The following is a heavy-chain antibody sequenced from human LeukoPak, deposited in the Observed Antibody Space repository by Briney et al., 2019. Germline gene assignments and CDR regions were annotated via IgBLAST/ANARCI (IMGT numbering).Heavy chain of an antibody. CDR3: AKDPPKYSYGYFSPPSFDY. Sequence: PGGSLRLSCAASGFTFSSYAMSWVRQAPGKGLEWVSAISGSGGSTYYADSVKGRFTISRDNSKNTLYLQMNSLRAEDTAVYYCAKDPPKYSYGYFSPPSFDYWGQGTLVTVSS. J-gene: IGHJ4*02. V-gene: IGHV3-23*01. CDR2: ISGSGGST. D-gene: IGHD5-18*01. CDR1: GFTFSSYA.